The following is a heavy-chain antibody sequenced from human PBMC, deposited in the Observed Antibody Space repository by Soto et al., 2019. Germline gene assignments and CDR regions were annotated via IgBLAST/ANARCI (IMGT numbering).Heavy chain of an antibody. CDR2: IYYSGST. J-gene: IGHJ4*02. Sequence: SETLSLTCTVSGGSISSGGYYWSWIRQHPGKGLEWIGYIYYSGSTYYNPSLKSRVTISVDTSKNQFSLKLSSVTAADTAVYYCARTVSFLTTAYYFDYWGQGTLVTVSS. CDR3: ARTVSFLTTAYYFDY. CDR1: GGSISSGGYY. D-gene: IGHD4-17*01. V-gene: IGHV4-31*03.